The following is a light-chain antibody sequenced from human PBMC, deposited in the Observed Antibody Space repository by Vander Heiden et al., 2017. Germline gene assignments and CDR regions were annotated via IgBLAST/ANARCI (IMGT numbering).Light chain of an antibody. Sequence: QSVLTQPPSVSGAPGQRVNISCTGRTSNIGAGYDVHWYQQLPGTALKLLIYDNTDRPAGVPDRFSGSKSGTSASLAITGLQAEDEADYYCQSYDSSLSGYVFGSGTKVTVL. CDR1: TSNIGAGYD. J-gene: IGLJ1*01. V-gene: IGLV1-40*01. CDR3: QSYDSSLSGYV. CDR2: DNT.